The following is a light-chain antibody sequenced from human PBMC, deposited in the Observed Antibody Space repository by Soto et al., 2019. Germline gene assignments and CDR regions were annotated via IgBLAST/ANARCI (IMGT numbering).Light chain of an antibody. CDR1: QSVSIL. CDR3: QQYSNWLAWT. V-gene: IGKV3D-15*01. J-gene: IGKJ1*01. Sequence: EIVMTQSPATLSLSPGERATLSCRASQSVSILLAWYQQKPGQAPRLIIYSASTRATGIPARFIGSGSATEFTLTISSLQSEDFAVYYCQQYSNWLAWTFGQGTKVDIK. CDR2: SAS.